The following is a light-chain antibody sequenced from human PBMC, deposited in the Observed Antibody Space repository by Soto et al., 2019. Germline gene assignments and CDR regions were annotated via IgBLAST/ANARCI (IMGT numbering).Light chain of an antibody. CDR3: QHYGSSPWT. Sequence: EIVLTQSPGTLSLSPGERATLSCRASQSVSSNYLGWYQQKPGQAPRLLIYGASSRATGIPDRFSGSGSGPDFTLTISRLEPEDFAVYFCQHYGSSPWTFGQGTKVDIK. J-gene: IGKJ1*01. CDR2: GAS. CDR1: QSVSSNY. V-gene: IGKV3-20*01.